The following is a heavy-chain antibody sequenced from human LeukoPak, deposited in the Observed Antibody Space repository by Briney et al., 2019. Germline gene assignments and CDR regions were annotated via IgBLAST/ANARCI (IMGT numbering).Heavy chain of an antibody. CDR3: ARVVRGLGDY. Sequence: GGSLRLSCTVSGFTVSSNSMSWVRQAPGKGLEWVSFIYSAGSIYYSDSVKGRFTISRDNAKNSLYLQMNSLRAEDTAVYYCARVVRGLGDYWGQGTLVTVSS. CDR1: GFTVSSNS. V-gene: IGHV3-53*01. CDR2: IYSAGSI. D-gene: IGHD3-16*01. J-gene: IGHJ4*02.